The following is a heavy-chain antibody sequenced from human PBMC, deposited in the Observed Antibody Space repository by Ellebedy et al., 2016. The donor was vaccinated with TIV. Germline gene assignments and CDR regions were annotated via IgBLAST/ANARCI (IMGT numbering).Heavy chain of an antibody. D-gene: IGHD6-19*01. CDR1: GFTFNSYA. V-gene: IGHV3-30-3*01. Sequence: GESLKIPCAASGFTFNSYAMHWVRQAPGKGLEWVAVISYDGSSKYYADSVKGRFTISRDNSMTTLYLEMKSLRAEDTAIYYCAKDSGKYGWNSEYWGQGTQVTVSS. CDR2: ISYDGSSK. J-gene: IGHJ4*02. CDR3: AKDSGKYGWNSEY.